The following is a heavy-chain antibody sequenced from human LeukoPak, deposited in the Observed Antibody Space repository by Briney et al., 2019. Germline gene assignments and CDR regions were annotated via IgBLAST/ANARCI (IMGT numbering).Heavy chain of an antibody. Sequence: ETLSLTCTVSGYSISSGYYWGWIRQPPGKGLEWIGSIYHSGSTYYNPSLKSRVTISVDTSKNQFSLKLSSVTAADTAVYYCARRTGYSSSWYYFDYWGQGTLVTVSS. CDR3: ARRTGYSSSWYYFDY. D-gene: IGHD6-13*01. CDR1: GYSISSGYY. J-gene: IGHJ4*02. V-gene: IGHV4-38-2*02. CDR2: IYHSGST.